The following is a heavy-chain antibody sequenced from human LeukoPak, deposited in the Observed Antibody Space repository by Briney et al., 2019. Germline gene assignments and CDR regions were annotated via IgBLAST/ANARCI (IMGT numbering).Heavy chain of an antibody. CDR2: FYYSGST. D-gene: IGHD3-10*01. CDR1: GGSISSSSYY. CDR3: ARGGPRVTMVRGVDY. J-gene: IGHJ4*02. V-gene: IGHV4-39*07. Sequence: TPSETLSLTCTVSGGSISSSSYYWGWIRQPPGKGLEWIGSFYYSGSTYYNPSLKSRVTISVDTSKNQFSLKLSSVTAADTAVYYCARGGPRVTMVRGVDYWGQGTLVTVSS.